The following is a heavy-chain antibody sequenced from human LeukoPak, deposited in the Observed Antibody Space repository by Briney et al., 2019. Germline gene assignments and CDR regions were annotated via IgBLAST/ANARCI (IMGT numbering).Heavy chain of an antibody. V-gene: IGHV4-30-4*01. CDR2: ITLCSDTT. Sequence: PSQTLSLTCSVSGGSISSGDHYWTWIRQPPGGGLKWRGFITLCSDTTSYHPSLKSRLMLSNDTSKNQFAMDLTSVTAADTAVHFCASGFCYDFADYWGQGILVTV. CDR1: GGSISSGDHY. CDR3: ASGFCYDFADY. D-gene: IGHD2-2*01. J-gene: IGHJ4*02.